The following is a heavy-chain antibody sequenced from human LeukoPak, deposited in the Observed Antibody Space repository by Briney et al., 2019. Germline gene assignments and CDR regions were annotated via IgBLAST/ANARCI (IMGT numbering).Heavy chain of an antibody. CDR2: ISRRSRHV. CDR1: GFTFSSYE. CDR3: VRDLLGSGSTTAYLYH. Sequence: GGSLRLSCAASGFTFSSYEMNWVRQAPGKGLEWVSSISRRSRHVYYAGSVKGRFTISRDDARNSIYLQMNSLRAEDMAVYFCVRDLLGSGSTTAYLYHWGQGTLVTVSS. D-gene: IGHD3-10*01. J-gene: IGHJ1*01. V-gene: IGHV3-21*01.